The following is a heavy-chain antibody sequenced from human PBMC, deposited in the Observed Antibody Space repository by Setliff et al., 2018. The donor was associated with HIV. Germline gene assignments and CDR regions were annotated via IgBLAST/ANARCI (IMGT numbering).Heavy chain of an antibody. CDR1: GFTFSSYA. V-gene: IGHV3-23*01. Sequence: LRLSCAASGFTFSSYAMCWVRQAPGKGLEWVSAISGSGGSTYYADSVKGRFTIARDNSKSTLYLQMNSLRAEDTAVYYCAKDRREATEIFEYWGQGTLVTVSS. CDR2: ISGSGGST. CDR3: AKDRREATEIFEY. D-gene: IGHD5-12*01. J-gene: IGHJ4*02.